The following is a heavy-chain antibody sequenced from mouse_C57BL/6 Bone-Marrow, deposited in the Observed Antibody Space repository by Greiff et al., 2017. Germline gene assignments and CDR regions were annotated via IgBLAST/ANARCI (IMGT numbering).Heavy chain of an antibody. CDR1: GYTFTSYG. V-gene: IGHV1-81*01. Sequence: VKLMESGAELARPGASVKLSCKASGYTFTSYGISWVKQRTGQGLEWIGEIYPRSGNTYYNEKFKGKATLTADKYSSTAYMELRSLTSEDSAVYFCARPPYYYGSSYSAYWGQGTLVTVSA. D-gene: IGHD1-1*01. J-gene: IGHJ3*01. CDR2: IYPRSGNT. CDR3: ARPPYYYGSSYSAY.